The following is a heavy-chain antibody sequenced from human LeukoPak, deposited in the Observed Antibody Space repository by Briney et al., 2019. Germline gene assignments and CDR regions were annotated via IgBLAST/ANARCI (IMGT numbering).Heavy chain of an antibody. D-gene: IGHD1-14*01. CDR2: ISTSSTYI. V-gene: IGHV3-21*01. CDR1: GFTFSTYS. CDR3: ARHEPVITLSSYYDGMDV. J-gene: IGHJ6*02. Sequence: GGSLRLSCAASGFTFSTYSMNWVRQAPGKGLEWASSISTSSTYIYYADSVKGRFTISRDNAKNSLYLQMNSLRAEDTAVYYCARHEPVITLSSYYDGMDVWGPGTTVTVSS.